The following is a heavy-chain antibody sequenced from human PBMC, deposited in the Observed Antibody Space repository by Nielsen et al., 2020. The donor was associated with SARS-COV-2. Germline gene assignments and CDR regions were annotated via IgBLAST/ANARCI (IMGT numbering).Heavy chain of an antibody. CDR2: IDWDDET. CDR3: ARTSATGYSDF. V-gene: IGHV2-70*01. CDR1: GFSLTTSKMC. Sequence: SGPTLVKPPQTLTLTCSFSGFSLTTSKMCVSWIRQPPGKALEWLALIDWDDETLYSTSLKTRLTISKDTSKSQVVLTMTNMDPVDTATYYCARTSATGYSDFWGQGALVTVSP. J-gene: IGHJ4*02. D-gene: IGHD5-12*01.